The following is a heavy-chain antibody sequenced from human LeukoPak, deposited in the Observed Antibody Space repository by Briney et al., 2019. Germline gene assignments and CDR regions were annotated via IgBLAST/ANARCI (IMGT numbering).Heavy chain of an antibody. CDR3: AKEGGWENWYFDL. V-gene: IGHV3-30*02. CDR2: VGNTGQAK. CDR1: GFAFNSLA. D-gene: IGHD1-26*01. J-gene: IGHJ2*01. Sequence: GGSLRLSCAASGFAFNSLAIHWVRQAPGKGLEWVAVVGNTGQAKFYSDSVKGRFTISKDSSKNTVYLEMNSLRDDDTGVYYCAKEGGWENWYFDLWGRGALVAVSS.